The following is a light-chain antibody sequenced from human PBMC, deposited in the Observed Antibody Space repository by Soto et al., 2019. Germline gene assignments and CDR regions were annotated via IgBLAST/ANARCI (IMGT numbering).Light chain of an antibody. CDR3: QQTYRIPLT. CDR2: AAS. J-gene: IGKJ4*01. Sequence: DIQMTQSPSSLPSSVLDIFTFTCLASQSIRGYLNWYQHKPGTAPKLLIFAASRLQTGVPLRFSGSGSGTNFTLTISNLHPEDFATYSCQQTYRIPLTFGGGTKVDIK. CDR1: QSIRGY. V-gene: IGKV1-39*01.